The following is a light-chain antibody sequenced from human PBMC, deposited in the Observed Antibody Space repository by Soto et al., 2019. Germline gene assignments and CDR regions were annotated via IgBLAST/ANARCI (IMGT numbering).Light chain of an antibody. CDR3: QQRSNWTRT. J-gene: IGKJ1*01. V-gene: IGKV3-11*01. Sequence: EIVLTQSPATLSLSPGERATLSCRASQSVSSYLAWYQKKPGQAPRLLIYDASNRATGIPARFSGSGSGTDFNLTISRLETEDFAVYYCQQRSNWTRTFGQGTKVDIK. CDR2: DAS. CDR1: QSVSSY.